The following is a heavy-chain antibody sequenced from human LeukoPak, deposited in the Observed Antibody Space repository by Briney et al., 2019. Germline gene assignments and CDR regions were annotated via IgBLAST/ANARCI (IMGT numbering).Heavy chain of an antibody. CDR3: AKDRDIAVAAPFDY. D-gene: IGHD6-19*01. J-gene: IGHJ4*02. V-gene: IGHV3-30*18. CDR2: ISYDGSNK. CDR1: GFTFSSYG. Sequence: GGSLRLSCAASGFTFSSYGMHWVRQAPGKGLEWVAVISYDGSNKYYADSVEGRFTISRDNSKNTLYLQMNSLRAEDTAVYYCAKDRDIAVAAPFDYWGQGTLVTVSS.